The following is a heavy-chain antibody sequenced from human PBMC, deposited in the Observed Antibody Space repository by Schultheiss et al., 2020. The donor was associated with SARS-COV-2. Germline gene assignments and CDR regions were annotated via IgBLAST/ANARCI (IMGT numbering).Heavy chain of an antibody. J-gene: IGHJ4*02. CDR2: LYYSGNT. D-gene: IGHD2-15*01. Sequence: SETLSLTCTVSGGSVSSGSFYWSWIRQPPGKGLEWIGYLYYSGNTNYNPSLKGRVTISVDTSKNQFSLRLSSVTAADTAVYYCARDFRYCSGGSCYQRIDYWGQGTLVTVSS. CDR1: GGSVSSGSFY. V-gene: IGHV4-61*01. CDR3: ARDFRYCSGGSCYQRIDY.